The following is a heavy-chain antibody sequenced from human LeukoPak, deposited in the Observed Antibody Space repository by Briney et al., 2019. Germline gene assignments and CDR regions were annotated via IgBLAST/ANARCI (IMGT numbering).Heavy chain of an antibody. CDR2: IYTSGST. CDR3: ASDSYYYGSGTPFDY. D-gene: IGHD3-10*01. CDR1: GGSFSSHY. J-gene: IGHJ4*02. Sequence: SETLSLTCTVSGGSFSSHYWSWIRQPAGKGLEWIGRIYTSGSTNYNPSLKSRVTMSVDTSKNQFSLKLSSVTAADTAVYYCASDSYYYGSGTPFDYWGQGTLVTVSS. V-gene: IGHV4-4*07.